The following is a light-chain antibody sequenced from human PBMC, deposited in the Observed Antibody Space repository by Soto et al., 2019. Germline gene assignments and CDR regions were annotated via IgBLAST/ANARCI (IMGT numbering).Light chain of an antibody. J-gene: IGLJ1*01. CDR3: SSYTSSSTLDV. Sequence: SVLTQPASLSGSPWQSITISFTGTSSEVGGYNYVSWYQQHPGKAPKLMIYDVSNRPSGVSNRFSGSKSGNTASLTISGLQAEDEADYYCSSYTSSSTLDVFGTGTKVTVL. CDR1: SSEVGGYNY. CDR2: DVS. V-gene: IGLV2-14*01.